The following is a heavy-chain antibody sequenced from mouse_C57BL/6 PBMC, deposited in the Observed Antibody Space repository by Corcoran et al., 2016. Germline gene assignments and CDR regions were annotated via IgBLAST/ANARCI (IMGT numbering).Heavy chain of an antibody. D-gene: IGHD1-1*01. CDR2: IYPGSGST. V-gene: IGHV1-55*01. J-gene: IGHJ2*01. CDR1: GYTFTSYW. Sequence: QVQLQQPGAEFVKPGASVKMSCKASGYTFTSYWITWVKQRPGQGLEWIGDIYPGSGSTNYNEKFKSKATLTVDTSSSTAYMQLSSLTSEDSAVYYCARIYYYGSSYYFDYWGQGTTLTVSS. CDR3: ARIYYYGSSYYFDY.